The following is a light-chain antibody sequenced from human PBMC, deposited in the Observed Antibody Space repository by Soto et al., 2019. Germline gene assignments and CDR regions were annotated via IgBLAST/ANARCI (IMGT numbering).Light chain of an antibody. CDR3: QQYGSSPIT. CDR2: GAS. V-gene: IGKV3-20*01. Sequence: EIVMTPSPATLSVSAGERATLSCRASQSVSGNLAWYQQKPGQAPRLLIYGASSRATGIPDRFSGSGSGTDFTLTISTLEPEDFAVYDCQQYGSSPITFGQGTRLDIK. J-gene: IGKJ5*01. CDR1: QSVSGN.